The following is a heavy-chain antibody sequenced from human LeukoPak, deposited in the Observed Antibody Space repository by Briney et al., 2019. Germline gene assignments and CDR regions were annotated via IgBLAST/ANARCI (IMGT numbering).Heavy chain of an antibody. Sequence: SETLSLTCTVSRGSINSYYWGWIRQPPGKGLEWIGYIYTSGSTNHNPSLKSRVNISVDTSKNQFSLNLGSVTAADTAVYYCASLSYDNSGYRVRYMDVWGKGTTVTVSS. J-gene: IGHJ6*03. CDR3: ASLSYDNSGYRVRYMDV. CDR1: RGSINSYY. CDR2: IYTSGST. V-gene: IGHV4-4*09. D-gene: IGHD3-22*01.